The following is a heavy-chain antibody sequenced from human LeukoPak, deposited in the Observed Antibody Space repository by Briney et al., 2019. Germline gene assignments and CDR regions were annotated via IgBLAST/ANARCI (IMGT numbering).Heavy chain of an antibody. J-gene: IGHJ4*02. D-gene: IGHD6-19*01. V-gene: IGHV3-30*02. CDR3: AKAYGSGWYYYFDY. CDR2: IRPDGSNK. CDR1: GFTFSSYG. Sequence: PEGSLRLSCAASGFTFSSYGMHWVRQAPGKGLEWVAFIRPDGSNKYYADSVKGRFTISRDNSKNTLYLQMNSLRAEDTAVYYCAKAYGSGWYYYFDYWGQGTLVTVSS.